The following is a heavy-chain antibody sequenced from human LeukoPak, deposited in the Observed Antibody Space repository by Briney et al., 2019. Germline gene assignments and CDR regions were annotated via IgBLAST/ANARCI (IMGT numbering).Heavy chain of an antibody. CDR2: ISSSSSII. D-gene: IGHD3/OR15-3a*01. J-gene: IGHJ4*02. Sequence: GGSLRLSCAASGFAFSTYSMNWGRQAPGRGLEWVSSISSSSSIIYYADSVKGRFTISRDNAKNSLFLQMNSLRADDTALYYCARDLLDDFSLDYWGQGTLVTVSS. CDR3: ARDLLDDFSLDY. V-gene: IGHV3-21*01. CDR1: GFAFSTYS.